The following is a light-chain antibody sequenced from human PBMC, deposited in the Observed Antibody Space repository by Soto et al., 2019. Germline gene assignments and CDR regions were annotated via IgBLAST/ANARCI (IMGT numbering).Light chain of an antibody. V-gene: IGLV3-25*03. Sequence: SYELTQTPSVSVSPGQTARITCSGAALPKQNAYWYQQKPGQAPVLVIYQDIERPSGIPERFSGASSGTTVTLTISRVQAEDEADYYCQSADNSGMYYVFATGTQLTVL. CDR2: QDI. J-gene: IGLJ1*01. CDR3: QSADNSGMYYV. CDR1: ALPKQN.